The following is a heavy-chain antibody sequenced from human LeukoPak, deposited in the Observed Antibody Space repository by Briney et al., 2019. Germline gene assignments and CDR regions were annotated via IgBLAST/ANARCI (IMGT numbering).Heavy chain of an antibody. D-gene: IGHD6-13*01. V-gene: IGHV1-18*01. CDR2: INTHNGNT. CDR3: ARDTPQHLKRYDY. Sequence: ASVKVSCKASGYNFDKFGIAWVRQAPGQGLEWMGWINTHNGNTKYAQDIQGRVTMTTDTSTSTVYMELRSLRSDDTAVYFCARDTPQHLKRYDYWGREPRSPCPQ. J-gene: IGHJ4*02. CDR1: GYNFDKFG.